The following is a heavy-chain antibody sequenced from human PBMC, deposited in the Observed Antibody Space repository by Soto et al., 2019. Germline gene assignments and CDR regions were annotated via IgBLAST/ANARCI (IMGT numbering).Heavy chain of an antibody. CDR2: IYYSGST. CDR1: DGSISSGGYY. V-gene: IGHV4-31*03. Sequence: QVQLQESGPGLVKPSQTLSLTCTVSDGSISSGGYYWSWIRQHPGKGLEWIGYIYYSGSTYYNPSLKSRVTISVDTSKNQFSLKLSSVTAADTAVYYCARIPSLDYYCYGMDVWGQGTTVTVSS. J-gene: IGHJ6*02. CDR3: ARIPSLDYYCYGMDV. D-gene: IGHD3-16*02.